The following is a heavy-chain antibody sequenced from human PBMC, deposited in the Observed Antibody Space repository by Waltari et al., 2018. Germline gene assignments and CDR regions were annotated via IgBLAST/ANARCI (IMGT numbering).Heavy chain of an antibody. V-gene: IGHV3-23*01. CDR2: ISGSGGRT. CDR3: AKELLTEFDIAAAVTFQH. D-gene: IGHD6-13*01. J-gene: IGHJ1*01. Sequence: EVQLLESGGGLVQPGGSLRLSCAASGFTFSSYAMSWVRQAPGKGLEWVSAISGSGGRTYSADSVNGRFTISRDNSKNTLYLQMNSRRAEYTAVYYCAKELLTEFDIAAAVTFQHWGQGTLVTVSS. CDR1: GFTFSSYA.